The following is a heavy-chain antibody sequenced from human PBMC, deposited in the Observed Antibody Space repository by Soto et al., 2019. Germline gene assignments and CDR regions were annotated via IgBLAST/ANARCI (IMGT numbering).Heavy chain of an antibody. Sequence: ASVKVSCKASGYTFTRYTMNWVRQAPGRRLEWVGWINPDNGNTKSSQKFQDRVIITRDTSASTAYMDLSSLRSGDTAVYYCARGIATGQLDPWGQGTLVTVSS. CDR2: INPDNGNT. D-gene: IGHD2-15*01. CDR3: ARGIATGQLDP. CDR1: GYTFTRYT. J-gene: IGHJ5*02. V-gene: IGHV1-3*01.